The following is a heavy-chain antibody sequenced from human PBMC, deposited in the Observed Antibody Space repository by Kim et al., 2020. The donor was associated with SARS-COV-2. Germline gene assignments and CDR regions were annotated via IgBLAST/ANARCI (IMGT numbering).Heavy chain of an antibody. CDR2: SGTP. V-gene: IGHV4-39*01. CDR3: ARGRGWLA. Sequence: SGTPYYNPTLKSRVPISVDTSKNQFSLQLSSVTAADTAVYYCARGRGWLAWGQGTLVTVSS. J-gene: IGHJ5*02. D-gene: IGHD5-12*01.